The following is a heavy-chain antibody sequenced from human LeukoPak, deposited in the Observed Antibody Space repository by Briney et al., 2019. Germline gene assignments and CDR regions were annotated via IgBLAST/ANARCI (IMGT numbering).Heavy chain of an antibody. CDR2: IYTSGST. V-gene: IGHV4-4*07. D-gene: IGHD3-3*01. CDR1: GGSISSYY. Sequence: SETLSLTCTVSGGSISSYYWSWIRQPAGKGLEWIGRIYTSGSTNYNPSLKSRVTMSVDTSKNQFSLKLSSVTAADTAVYYCAREDSITIFGVVKNAFDIWGQGTMVTVSS. J-gene: IGHJ3*02. CDR3: AREDSITIFGVVKNAFDI.